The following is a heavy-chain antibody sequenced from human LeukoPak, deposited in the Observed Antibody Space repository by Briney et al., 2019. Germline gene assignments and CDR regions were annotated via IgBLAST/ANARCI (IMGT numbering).Heavy chain of an antibody. CDR1: GGSISSYY. D-gene: IGHD6-19*01. CDR3: ARHQWRTGFDY. V-gene: IGHV4-59*08. J-gene: IGHJ4*02. Sequence: SETLSLTCTVSGGSISSYYWSWIRQPPGKGLEWIGHIYYSGSTNYNPSLKSRVTISVDTSKNQFSLKLSSVTAADTAVYYCARHQWRTGFDYWGQGTLVTVSS. CDR2: IYYSGST.